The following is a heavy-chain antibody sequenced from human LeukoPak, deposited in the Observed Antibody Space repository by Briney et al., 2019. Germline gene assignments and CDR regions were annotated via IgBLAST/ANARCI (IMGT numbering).Heavy chain of an antibody. CDR2: IYYSGST. CDR1: GGSISSSSYY. Sequence: SETLSLTCTVSGGSISSSSYYWGWIRQPPGKGLEWIGSIYYSGSTYYNPSLKSRVTISVDTSKNQFSLKLSSVTAADTAVYYCARGYCTNGVCPYYFDYWGQGTLVTVPS. J-gene: IGHJ4*02. D-gene: IGHD2-8*01. V-gene: IGHV4-39*01. CDR3: ARGYCTNGVCPYYFDY.